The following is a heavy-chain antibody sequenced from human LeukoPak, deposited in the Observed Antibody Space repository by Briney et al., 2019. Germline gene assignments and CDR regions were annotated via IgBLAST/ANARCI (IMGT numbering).Heavy chain of an antibody. D-gene: IGHD3-22*01. J-gene: IGHJ3*02. Sequence: GGSLGPSCQAPESTFSGYAMSWARRPPGKGLGGVSAISGGGGGTYYADSVKGRFTISRDNSKNTLYLQMNSLRAEDTAVYYCAKDHSLPRYYYDSSGDAFDIWGQGTMVTVSS. V-gene: IGHV3-23*01. CDR1: ESTFSGYA. CDR3: AKDHSLPRYYYDSSGDAFDI. CDR2: ISGGGGGT.